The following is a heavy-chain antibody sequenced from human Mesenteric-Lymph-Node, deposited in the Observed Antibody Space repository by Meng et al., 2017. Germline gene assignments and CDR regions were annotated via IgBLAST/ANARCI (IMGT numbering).Heavy chain of an antibody. CDR1: RFTLSDYA. CDR2: IKQDGSGD. J-gene: IGHJ4*02. V-gene: IGHV3-7*01. CDR3: ARGGSYTLDY. D-gene: IGHD3-16*01. Sequence: GESLKISCAASRFTLSDYAMSWVRQAPGKGLEWVASIKQDGSGDSYVDSVKGRITVSRDNAKNLVYLQMNSLRVEDTAVYYCARGGSYTLDYWGQGNLVTVSS.